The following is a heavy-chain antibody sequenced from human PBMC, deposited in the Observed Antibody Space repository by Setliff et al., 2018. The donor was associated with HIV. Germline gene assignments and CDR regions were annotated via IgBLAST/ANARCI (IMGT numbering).Heavy chain of an antibody. CDR1: GGTFSSYA. V-gene: IGHV1-69*05. CDR3: ARGHSHGYGYSGSYGPFDI. J-gene: IGHJ3*02. CDR2: IIPMFGTL. D-gene: IGHD1-26*01. Sequence: SVKVSCKASGGTFSSYAINWVRQAPGQGLEWMGGIIPMFGTLNFALKFQGRVTITTDESTSTAYMELNSLRSEDTAVYYCARGHSHGYGYSGSYGPFDIWGQGTMVTVSS.